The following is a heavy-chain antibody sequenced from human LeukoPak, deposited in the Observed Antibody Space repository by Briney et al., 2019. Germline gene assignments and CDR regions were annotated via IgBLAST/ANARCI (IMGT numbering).Heavy chain of an antibody. J-gene: IGHJ5*02. CDR2: IYHSGST. V-gene: IGHV4-4*02. D-gene: IGHD6-13*01. Sequence: PSVTLSLTCAVSGGSISSNNWWSWVRQPPGKGLEWIGEIYHSGSTNYNPSLKSRVTISVDKSKNLFSLKLSSVTAADSAVYYCARCGEQQHGGSLWFDPWGQGTLVTVSS. CDR1: GGSISSNNW. CDR3: ARCGEQQHGGSLWFDP.